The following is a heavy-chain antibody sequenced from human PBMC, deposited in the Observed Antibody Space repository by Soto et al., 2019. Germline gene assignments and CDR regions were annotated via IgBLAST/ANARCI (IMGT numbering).Heavy chain of an antibody. D-gene: IGHD3-10*01. CDR1: GGSISSGGYY. J-gene: IGHJ6*02. Sequence: SETLSLTCTVSGGSISSGGYYWSWIRQHPGKGLEWIGYIYYSGSTYYNPSLKSRVTISVDTSKNQFSLKLSSVTAADTAVYYCARDGGPLYYYGSGSQNYGMDVWGQGTTVT. CDR2: IYYSGST. CDR3: ARDGGPLYYYGSGSQNYGMDV. V-gene: IGHV4-31*03.